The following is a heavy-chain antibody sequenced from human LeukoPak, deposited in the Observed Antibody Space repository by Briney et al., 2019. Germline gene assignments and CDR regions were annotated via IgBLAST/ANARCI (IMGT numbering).Heavy chain of an antibody. CDR3: AIWGIAVAGRPY. D-gene: IGHD6-19*01. CDR2: ISSSSSYI. J-gene: IGHJ4*02. V-gene: IGHV3-21*01. CDR1: GFTFSSYS. Sequence: GGFLRLSCAASGFTFSSYSMNWVRQAPGKGLEWVSSISSSSSYIYYADSVKGRFTISRDNAKNSLYLQMNSLRAEDTAVYYCAIWGIAVAGRPYWGQGTLVTVSS.